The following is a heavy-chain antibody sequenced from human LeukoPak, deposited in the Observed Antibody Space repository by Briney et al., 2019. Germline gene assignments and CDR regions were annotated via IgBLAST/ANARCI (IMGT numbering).Heavy chain of an antibody. CDR1: GGSISSYY. CDR3: ARATVTTNYYYYMDV. D-gene: IGHD4-17*01. CDR2: IYTSGST. J-gene: IGHJ6*03. Sequence: SETLSLTCTASGGSISSYYWSWIRQPAGKGLEWIGRIYTSGSTNYNPSLKSRVTMSVDTSKNQFSLKLSSVTAADTAVYYCARATVTTNYYYYMDVWGKGTTVTVSS. V-gene: IGHV4-4*07.